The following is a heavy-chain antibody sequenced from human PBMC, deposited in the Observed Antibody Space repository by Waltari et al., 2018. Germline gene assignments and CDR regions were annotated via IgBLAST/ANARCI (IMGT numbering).Heavy chain of an antibody. CDR2: ISGSGGST. V-gene: IGHV3-23*04. CDR1: GFTFSSYA. D-gene: IGHD6-19*01. Sequence: EVQLVESGGGLVQPGGSLRLSCAASGFTFSSYAMSWVRQAPGKEREWVSAISGSGGSTYYADSVKGRFTISRDNAKNSLYLQMNSLRAEDTALYYCARGEYSSGWYTFDYWGQGTLVTVSS. CDR3: ARGEYSSGWYTFDY. J-gene: IGHJ4*02.